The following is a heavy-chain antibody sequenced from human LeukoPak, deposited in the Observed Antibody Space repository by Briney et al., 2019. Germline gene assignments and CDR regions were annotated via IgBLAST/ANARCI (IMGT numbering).Heavy chain of an antibody. J-gene: IGHJ4*02. CDR1: GYSISSGYY. Sequence: PSETLSLTCTVSGYSISSGYYWGWIRQPPGKGLKWIGSISHSGSTYYNPSLKRRVTISVDTSKSQFSLKLSSLTAADTAVYYCARLRRSRLAEFDYWGQGTLVTVSS. CDR3: ARLRRSRLAEFDY. D-gene: IGHD3-3*02. V-gene: IGHV4-38-2*02. CDR2: ISHSGST.